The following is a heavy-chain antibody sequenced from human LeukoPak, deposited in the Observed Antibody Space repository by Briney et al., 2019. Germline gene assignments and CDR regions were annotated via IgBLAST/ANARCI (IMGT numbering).Heavy chain of an antibody. J-gene: IGHJ4*02. V-gene: IGHV3-21*01. CDR2: ISSSSSYI. D-gene: IGHD5-18*01. CDR1: GFTFSSYS. CDR3: AREGRYSYGSPPIDY. Sequence: GGSLRLSCAASGFTFSSYSMNWVRQAPGKGLEWVSSISSSSSYIYYADSVKGRFTISRDNAKNSLYLQMNSLRAEDTAVYYCAREGRYSYGSPPIDYWGQGTLVTVSS.